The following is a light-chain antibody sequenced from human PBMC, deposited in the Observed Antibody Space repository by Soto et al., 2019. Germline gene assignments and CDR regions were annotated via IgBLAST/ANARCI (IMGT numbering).Light chain of an antibody. J-gene: IGLJ2*01. CDR2: EVN. Sequence: QLVLTQPASVSGSPGQSITISCTGTSSDVGSYDLVSWYQQHPGKAPKLIIYEVNKRPSGVSNRFSGSKSGNTASLTISGLQAEDEADYYCCSYAGSTTLFGGGTKLTVL. V-gene: IGLV2-23*02. CDR1: SSDVGSYDL. CDR3: CSYAGSTTL.